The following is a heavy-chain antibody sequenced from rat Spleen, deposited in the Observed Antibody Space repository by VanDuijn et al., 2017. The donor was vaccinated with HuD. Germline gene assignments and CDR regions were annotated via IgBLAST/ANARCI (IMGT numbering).Heavy chain of an antibody. CDR2: ITNSGGIT. Sequence: EVQLVESDGGLVRPGRSLKLSCAASGFTFSNYYMAWVRQAPTKGLEWVASITNSGGITYYRDSVKGRFTISRDNAKSTLYLQLDSLRSEDTATYYCATDTFYDGTYYPGGFDYWGQGVMVTVSS. CDR1: GFTFSNYY. CDR3: ATDTFYDGTYYPGGFDY. D-gene: IGHD1-12*02. J-gene: IGHJ2*01. V-gene: IGHV5-27*01.